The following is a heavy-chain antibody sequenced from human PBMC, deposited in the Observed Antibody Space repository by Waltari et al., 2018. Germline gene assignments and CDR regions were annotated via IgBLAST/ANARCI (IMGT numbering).Heavy chain of an antibody. J-gene: IGHJ4*02. Sequence: EVQLVESGGGLVQPGGSLRLSCGASGRSFSRYWMSWVRQAPGEGLGWVANIKQDGGGKYYVESVKGRFIISGDNAQESLYLEMSNLRAEDTAVYYCARVAPYDILPPGRYFDYWGQGTLVTVSS. V-gene: IGHV3-7*01. CDR1: GRSFSRYW. CDR3: ARVAPYDILPPGRYFDY. D-gene: IGHD3-9*01. CDR2: IKQDGGGK.